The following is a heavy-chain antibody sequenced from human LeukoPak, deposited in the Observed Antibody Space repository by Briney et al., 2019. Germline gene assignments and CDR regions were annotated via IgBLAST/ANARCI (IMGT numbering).Heavy chain of an antibody. CDR3: ATVGVVVITNAFDI. CDR1: GYTLTELS. Sequence: ASVKVSCKVSGYTLTELSMHWVRQAPGKGLEWMGGFDPEDGETIYAQKVQGRVTMTEDTSTDTAYMELSSLRSEDTAVYYCATVGVVVITNAFDIWGQGTMVTVSS. CDR2: FDPEDGET. D-gene: IGHD3-22*01. J-gene: IGHJ3*02. V-gene: IGHV1-24*01.